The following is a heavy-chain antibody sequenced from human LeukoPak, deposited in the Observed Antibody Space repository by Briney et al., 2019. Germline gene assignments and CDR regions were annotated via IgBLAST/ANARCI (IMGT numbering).Heavy chain of an antibody. CDR2: ISGSGGAT. V-gene: IGHV3-23*01. CDR3: AKVYGGKRLGYFDY. D-gene: IGHD4-23*01. CDR1: GFTFSNAW. Sequence: GGSLRLSCAASGFTFSNAWMSWVRQAPGKGLEWVSGISGSGGATYYADSVKGRFTISRDDPHNTLYLQMNSLRAEDTAVYYCAKVYGGKRLGYFDYWGQGTLVAVSS. J-gene: IGHJ4*02.